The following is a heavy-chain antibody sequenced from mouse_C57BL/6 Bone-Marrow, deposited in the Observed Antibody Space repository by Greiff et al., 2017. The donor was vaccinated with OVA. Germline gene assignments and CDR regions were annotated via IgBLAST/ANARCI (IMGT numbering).Heavy chain of an antibody. CDR1: GYTFTSYW. CDR2: IDPSDSYT. Sequence: QVQLQQPGAELVMPGASVKLSCKASGYTFTSYWMHWVKPRPGQGLEWIGEIDPSDSYTNYNQKFKGKSTLTVAKSSSTAYMQLSSLTSEDSAVYYCARGGCFDYWGQGTTLTVSS. D-gene: IGHD3-3*01. V-gene: IGHV1-69*01. CDR3: ARGGCFDY. J-gene: IGHJ2*01.